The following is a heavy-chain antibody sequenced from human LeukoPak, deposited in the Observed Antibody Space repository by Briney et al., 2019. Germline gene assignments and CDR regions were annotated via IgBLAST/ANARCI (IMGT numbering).Heavy chain of an antibody. V-gene: IGHV3-7*01. D-gene: IGHD1-1*01. CDR2: MNPDGSEK. Sequence: GGSLRLSCAASGFTFNSRWMTWVRQAPGKGLEWVANMNPDGSEKFYVDSVKGRFIISRDNAKTSLYLQMDSLRADDTALYYCATDLNWPGGWGPGTLVTASS. J-gene: IGHJ1*01. CDR3: ATDLNWPGG. CDR1: GFTFNSRW.